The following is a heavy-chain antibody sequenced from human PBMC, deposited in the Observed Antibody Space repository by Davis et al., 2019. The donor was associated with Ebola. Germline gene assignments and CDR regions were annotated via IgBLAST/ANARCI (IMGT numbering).Heavy chain of an antibody. CDR1: GFTFSSYA. D-gene: IGHD6-19*01. CDR2: IKQDGSEK. CDR3: ARGGSSGWYY. J-gene: IGHJ4*02. Sequence: PGGSLRLSCAASGFTFSSYAMSWVRQAPGKGLEWVANIKQDGSEKYYVDSVKGRFTISRDNAKNSLYLQMNSLRAEDTAVYYCARGGSSGWYYWGQGTLVTVSS. V-gene: IGHV3-7*01.